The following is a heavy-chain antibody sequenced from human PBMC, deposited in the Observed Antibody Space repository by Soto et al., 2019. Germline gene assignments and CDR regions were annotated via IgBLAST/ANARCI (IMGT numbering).Heavy chain of an antibody. J-gene: IGHJ4*02. CDR3: ATESGYTYGYFDH. Sequence: SETLSLTCTVSGGSVTSDEDYWTWIRQSPGKGLEWIGYISNSGSTGYNPSLKTRLSMSVDRSKNQFTLRLTSVTAADTAVYFGATESGYTYGYFDHWGQGTQVTVSS. CDR1: GGSVTSDEDY. D-gene: IGHD5-18*01. V-gene: IGHV4-30-4*01. CDR2: ISNSGST.